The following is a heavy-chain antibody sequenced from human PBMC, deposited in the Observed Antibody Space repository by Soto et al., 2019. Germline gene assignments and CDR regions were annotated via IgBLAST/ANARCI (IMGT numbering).Heavy chain of an antibody. D-gene: IGHD6-13*01. CDR3: VAAAPDRDF. CDR1: GFSLRSYW. CDR2: VNSDGSST. V-gene: IGHV3-74*01. Sequence: EVQLVESGGGLVQPGGSLRLSCAASGFSLRSYWMHWVRQAPGKGLVWVSRVNSDGSSTTYADSVKGRFTISPDYTKNTLSLQMNSLRAEDTALYYCVAAAPDRDFWGHGTQVTVSS. J-gene: IGHJ4*01.